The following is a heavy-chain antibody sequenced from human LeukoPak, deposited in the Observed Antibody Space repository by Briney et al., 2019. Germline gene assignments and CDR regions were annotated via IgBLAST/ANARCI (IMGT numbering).Heavy chain of an antibody. CDR2: INPNSGGT. CDR3: ARSIRATYYYDSSGPGDGLDV. Sequence: ASVKVSCKASGYTFTGYYMHWVRQAPGQGLEWMGWINPNSGGTNYAQKLQGWVTMTRDTSISTAYMELSRLRSDDAAVYYCARSIRATYYYDSSGPGDGLDVWGQGNTVTVSS. CDR1: GYTFTGYY. V-gene: IGHV1-2*04. D-gene: IGHD3-22*01. J-gene: IGHJ6*02.